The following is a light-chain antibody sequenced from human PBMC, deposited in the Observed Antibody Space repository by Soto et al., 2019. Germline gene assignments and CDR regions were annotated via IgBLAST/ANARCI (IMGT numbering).Light chain of an antibody. J-gene: IGKJ4*01. CDR2: GTS. CDR1: QSVSTN. CDR3: QQYNNWPLT. Sequence: ETVMTQSPATLSVSPGERATLSCRASQSVSTNLAWYQQKPGQAPRLLIYGTSTRATGIPARFSGSGSGTKFTLTISSLQSEDFSVYYCQQYNNWPLTFGGGTRVEIK. V-gene: IGKV3-15*01.